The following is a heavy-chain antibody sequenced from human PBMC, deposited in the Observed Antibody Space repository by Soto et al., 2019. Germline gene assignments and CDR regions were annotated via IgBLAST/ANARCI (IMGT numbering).Heavy chain of an antibody. CDR1: GYSFTSYW. D-gene: IGHD4-4*01. Sequence: ESLKVSCKPSGYSFTSYWIVWVPQMPGKGLEWMGIIYPGDSDTRYSPSFQGQVTISADKSISTAYLQWSSLKASDTAMYYCESSITSHYYYYGMDVWGQGTTVTVSS. CDR2: IYPGDSDT. V-gene: IGHV5-51*01. J-gene: IGHJ6*02. CDR3: ESSITSHYYYYGMDV.